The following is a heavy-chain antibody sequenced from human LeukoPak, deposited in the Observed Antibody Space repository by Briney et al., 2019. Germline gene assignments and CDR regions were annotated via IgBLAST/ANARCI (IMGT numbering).Heavy chain of an antibody. V-gene: IGHV5-51*01. J-gene: IGHJ3*02. CDR3: ATPDASGRKPAAFYI. Sequence: GESLKISCNSAGYTFITYWIGWLRQMPGKGLEWMGIIYPGDSDTRYSPSFRGQVTISADKSINTAYLQWSSLKASDTAMYYCATPDASGRKPAAFYIWGQGTMVTVSS. D-gene: IGHD1-14*01. CDR2: IYPGDSDT. CDR1: GYTFITYW.